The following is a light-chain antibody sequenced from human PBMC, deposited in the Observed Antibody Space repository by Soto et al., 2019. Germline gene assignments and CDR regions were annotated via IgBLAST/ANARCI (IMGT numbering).Light chain of an antibody. CDR3: QQSYSTLMYT. J-gene: IGKJ2*01. Sequence: DIQMTQSPSSLSASVGDRVTITCRAGQSISTYLNWYQQKPGKAPKLLISGASSLQSGVPSRFSGSGSGTEFTLSISSLQPEDFATYYCQQSYSTLMYTFGQGTKLEIK. CDR2: GAS. CDR1: QSISTY. V-gene: IGKV1-39*01.